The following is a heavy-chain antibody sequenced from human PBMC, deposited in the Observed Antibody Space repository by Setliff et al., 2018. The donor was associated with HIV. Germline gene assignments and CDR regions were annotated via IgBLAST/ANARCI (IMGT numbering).Heavy chain of an antibody. V-gene: IGHV1-46*01. J-gene: IGHJ4*02. CDR3: VKEYHTEVTDTRVANYFDY. CDR1: GYTFTSCF. CDR2: INPSDGTT. D-gene: IGHD4-4*01. Sequence: ASVKVSCKASGYTFTSCFMHWVRQAPGQGLEYMGIINPSDGTTDYTQKFQDRVTMTSDTSTSTVYMELRSLRSEDTAIYYCVKEYHTEVTDTRVANYFDYWGQGTLVTSP.